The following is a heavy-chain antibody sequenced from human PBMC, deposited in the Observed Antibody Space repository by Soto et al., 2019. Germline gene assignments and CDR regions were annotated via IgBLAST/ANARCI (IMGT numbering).Heavy chain of an antibody. Sequence: SETLSLTCTVSGGSISRSGYYWGWVRQPPGKRLEWIGSIYSGGSTHYNPSLKSRVTISADASKNQFSLKVTSVTAGDTAVYYCSRGHGQYVQAYRGRGTLVT. D-gene: IGHD3-16*01. V-gene: IGHV4-39*01. J-gene: IGHJ4*02. CDR2: IYSGGST. CDR1: GGSISRSGYY. CDR3: SRGHGQYVQAY.